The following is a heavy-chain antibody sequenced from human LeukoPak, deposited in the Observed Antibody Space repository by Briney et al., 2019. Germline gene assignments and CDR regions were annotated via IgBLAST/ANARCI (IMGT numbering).Heavy chain of an antibody. J-gene: IGHJ4*02. CDR3: AREVYYYDSSGNQYYFDY. V-gene: IGHV3-66*01. CDR2: IYSGGST. D-gene: IGHD3-22*01. Sequence: PGGSLRLTCAASGFTFSSNYMSWVRQAPGKGLEWVSVIYSGGSTYYADSVKGRFTISRDNSRNTLYLQMNSLRAEDTAVYYCAREVYYYDSSGNQYYFDYWGQGTLVTVSS. CDR1: GFTFSSNY.